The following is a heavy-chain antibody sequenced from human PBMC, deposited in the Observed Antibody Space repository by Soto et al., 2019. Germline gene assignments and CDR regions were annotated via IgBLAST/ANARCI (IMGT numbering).Heavy chain of an antibody. J-gene: IGHJ4*02. D-gene: IGHD6-6*01. CDR3: ARIRGYSSSTYFDY. V-gene: IGHV2-26*01. CDR1: GFSLSNARMG. Sequence: QVTLKESGPVLVKPTEPLTLTCTVSGFSLSNARMGVSWIRQPPGKALEWLAHIFSNDEKSYSTSLKSRLTISKDSSKSQVVLTMTNMDPVDTATYYCARIRGYSSSTYFDYWGQGTLVTVSS. CDR2: IFSNDEK.